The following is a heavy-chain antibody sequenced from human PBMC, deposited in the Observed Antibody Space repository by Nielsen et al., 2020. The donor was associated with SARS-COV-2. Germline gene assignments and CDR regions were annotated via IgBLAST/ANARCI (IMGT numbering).Heavy chain of an antibody. V-gene: IGHV3-33*06. D-gene: IGHD3-16*01. CDR3: AKDGAHPGRSYYYYYYMDV. CDR1: GFTFSSYG. Sequence: GESLKISCAASGFTFSSYGMHWVRQAPGKGLEWVAVIWYDGSNKYYADSVKGRFTISRDNSKNTLYLQMNSLRAEDTAVYYCAKDGAHPGRSYYYYYYMDVWGKGTTVTVSS. CDR2: IWYDGSNK. J-gene: IGHJ6*03.